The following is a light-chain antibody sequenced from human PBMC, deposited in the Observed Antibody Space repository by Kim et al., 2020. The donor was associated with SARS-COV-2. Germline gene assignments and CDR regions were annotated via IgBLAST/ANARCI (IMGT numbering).Light chain of an antibody. CDR2: DNN. V-gene: IGLV1-51*01. J-gene: IGLJ2*01. CDR3: GTWDSSLSAVV. Sequence: TIPCSCTTSNIGNNYVTWYQQPPGTDPKLLISDNNKRPSGIPDRFSGSKSGTSATLDISGLQTGDEADYYCGTWDSSLSAVVFGGGTQLTVL. CDR1: TSNIGNNY.